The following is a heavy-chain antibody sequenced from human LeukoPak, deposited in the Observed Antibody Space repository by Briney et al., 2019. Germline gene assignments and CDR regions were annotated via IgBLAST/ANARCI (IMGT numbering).Heavy chain of an antibody. Sequence: GGSLRLSCAASGFTFSSYWMSWVRQAPGKGLEWVASISENGRAKPYVASVRGRFTISRDNTKNSLYLQMNSLRVEDTAVYYCARGGAAAARKRGIDYWGQGTLVTVSS. CDR3: ARGGAAAARKRGIDY. V-gene: IGHV3-7*01. CDR1: GFTFSSYW. D-gene: IGHD6-13*01. CDR2: ISENGRAK. J-gene: IGHJ4*02.